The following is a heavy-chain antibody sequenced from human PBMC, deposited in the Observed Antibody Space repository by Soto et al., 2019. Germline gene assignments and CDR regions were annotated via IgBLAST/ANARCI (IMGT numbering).Heavy chain of an antibody. CDR2: IYYSGSA. D-gene: IGHD3-10*01. CDR1: GDSVTRDSDY. V-gene: IGHV4-61*01. Sequence: QVQLQESGPGLVKPSETLSLTCTVSGDSVTRDSDYWSWFRDPPGKGLEWIGYIYYSGSAVYNPSLGCRVTISIDTSKNQFSLKLTSVPAADTAVYYCARGVGFGYYYYHMDLWGQGTTVTVSS. J-gene: IGHJ6*02. CDR3: ARGVGFGYYYYHMDL.